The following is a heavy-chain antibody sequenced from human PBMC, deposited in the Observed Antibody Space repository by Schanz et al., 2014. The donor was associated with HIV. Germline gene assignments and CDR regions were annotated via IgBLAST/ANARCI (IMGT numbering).Heavy chain of an antibody. J-gene: IGHJ3*02. CDR1: GGTFSIIA. CDR2: LAPVSTTA. Sequence: PLVQSGAEGTRPGSSVKVSCKVTGGTFSIIAIKWVRQAPGQGLHWMGGLAPVSTTAHLAKRFKGRVTITADQSTNTGYMELSRLDSEDTAVYYCATSTPYLYDPDAFDIWGQGTLVTVSS. V-gene: IGHV1-69*01. D-gene: IGHD3-16*01. CDR3: ATSTPYLYDPDAFDI.